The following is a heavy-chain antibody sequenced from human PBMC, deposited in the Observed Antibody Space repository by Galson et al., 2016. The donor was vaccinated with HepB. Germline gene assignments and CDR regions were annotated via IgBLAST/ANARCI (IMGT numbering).Heavy chain of an antibody. Sequence: SLRLSCAASGFTFSRSWMTWVRQAPGKGLEWVANIKEDGSEQFYVDSVKGRFTISRDYAKSSLYLHMNSLRAQDTAVYHCARDPAQRSCNGANCWGAFDIWGQGTMVTVSS. CDR2: IKEDGSEQ. CDR1: GFTFSRSW. V-gene: IGHV3-7*01. D-gene: IGHD2-15*01. J-gene: IGHJ3*02. CDR3: ARDPAQRSCNGANCWGAFDI.